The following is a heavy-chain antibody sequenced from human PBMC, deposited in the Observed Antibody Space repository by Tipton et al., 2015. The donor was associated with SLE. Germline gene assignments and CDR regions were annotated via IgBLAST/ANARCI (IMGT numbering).Heavy chain of an antibody. J-gene: IGHJ4*02. D-gene: IGHD3-10*01. V-gene: IGHV3-49*04. CDR1: GFTFGDYA. Sequence: SLRLSCIGSGFTFGDYAMNWVRQAPGKGLEWVGFIRSKAFGATTEYAASVKGRFTISRDDSKSVAYLQMNSLKTEDTAVYYCIRYYGSSWTSLGYWGQGTLVTVSS. CDR3: IRYYGSSWTSLGY. CDR2: IRSKAFGATT.